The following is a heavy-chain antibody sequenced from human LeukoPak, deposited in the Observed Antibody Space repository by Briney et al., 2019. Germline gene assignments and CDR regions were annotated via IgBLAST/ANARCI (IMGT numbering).Heavy chain of an antibody. V-gene: IGHV4-59*01. CDR3: AREPVDYYGSGSFAFDY. CDR1: GGSISSYY. CDR2: IYYSGNT. D-gene: IGHD3-10*01. J-gene: IGHJ4*02. Sequence: PSETLSLTCTVSGGSISSYYWSWIRQPPGKGLEWIGYIYYSGNTNYNPSLKSRVTISVDTSKNQFSLKLSSVTAADTAVYYCAREPVDYYGSGSFAFDYWGQGTLVTVSS.